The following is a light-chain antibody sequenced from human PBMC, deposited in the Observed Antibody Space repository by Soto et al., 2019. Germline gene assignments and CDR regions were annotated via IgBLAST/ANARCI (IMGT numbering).Light chain of an antibody. J-gene: IGKJ4*01. CDR1: QNIRTF. CDR3: LQRSDWPLT. V-gene: IGKV3-11*01. Sequence: DIILTQSPDTLSLSPGERATLSCRASQNIRTFLAWYQLKPGQAPRLLISDASYRATGIPPRFSGSGSGTDFTLTISSLEPEDFAVYYCLQRSDWPLTFGGGSKVEI. CDR2: DAS.